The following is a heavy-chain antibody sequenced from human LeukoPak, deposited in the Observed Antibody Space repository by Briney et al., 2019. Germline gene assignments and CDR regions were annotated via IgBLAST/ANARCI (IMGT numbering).Heavy chain of an antibody. V-gene: IGHV3-21*01. J-gene: IGHJ4*02. CDR1: GVTFSGYS. CDR3: ARDTIDIGDFCGDY. Sequence: GGSLRLSCAASGVTFSGYSLNWVRQAPGKGLEWVSSISSSSSYIYYADSLKGRFTISRDNAKNSLYLQMNSLRAEDTAVYYCARDTIDIGDFCGDYWGQGTLVTVSS. D-gene: IGHD4-17*01. CDR2: ISSSSSYI.